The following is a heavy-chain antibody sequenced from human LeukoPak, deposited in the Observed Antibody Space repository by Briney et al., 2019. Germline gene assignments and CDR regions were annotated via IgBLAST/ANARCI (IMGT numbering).Heavy chain of an antibody. CDR3: ARVAYSSSSPFYHYYYMDV. V-gene: IGHV3-53*01. CDR1: GFTVSSNY. Sequence: GGSLRLSCAASGFTVSSNYMSWVRQAPGKGLEWVSVIYSGGSTYYADSVKGRFTISRDNSKNTMYLQMNSLRAEVTAVYYCARVAYSSSSPFYHYYYMDVWGKGTTVTVSS. CDR2: IYSGGST. D-gene: IGHD6-6*01. J-gene: IGHJ6*03.